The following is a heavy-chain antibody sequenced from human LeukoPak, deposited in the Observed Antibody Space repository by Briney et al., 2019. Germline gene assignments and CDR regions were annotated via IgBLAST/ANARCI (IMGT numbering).Heavy chain of an antibody. J-gene: IGHJ4*02. CDR3: AKDVDDFGDYVLDH. CDR1: GFTFGDYA. Sequence: PGGSLRLSCAASGFTFGDYAMHWVRQAPGKGLEWLSLIGGDGASTDYAESLKGRVAISRDNSKNSLSLQMNSLRAEDTALYYCAKDVDDFGDYVLDHWGQGTLVTVSS. CDR2: IGGDGAST. D-gene: IGHD4-17*01. V-gene: IGHV3-43*02.